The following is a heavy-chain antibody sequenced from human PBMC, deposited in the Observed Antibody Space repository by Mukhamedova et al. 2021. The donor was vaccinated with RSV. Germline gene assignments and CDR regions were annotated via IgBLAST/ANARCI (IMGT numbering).Heavy chain of an antibody. Sequence: VGFIRSKAYGGTTEYAASVKGRFTISRDDSKSIAYLQMNSLKTEDTAVYYCTFYYDISGYPKPTDYWGQGTLVTASS. J-gene: IGHJ4*02. D-gene: IGHD3-22*01. CDR3: TFYYDISGYPKPTDY. CDR2: IRSKAYGGTT. V-gene: IGHV3-49*02.